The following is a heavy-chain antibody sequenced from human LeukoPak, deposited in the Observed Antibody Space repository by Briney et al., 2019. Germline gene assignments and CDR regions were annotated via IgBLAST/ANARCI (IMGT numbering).Heavy chain of an antibody. Sequence: GCARKLSWTGRGLRWSSCWMSGVREAPGKGLEWVASIIPDGSEKYYVDSVKGRFTISRDNAKNSLYLQVNNLRIEDTAVYYCVDVDTSAWGQGTLVTVSS. CDR2: IIPDGSEK. CDR1: GLRWSSCW. D-gene: IGHD5-18*01. J-gene: IGHJ5*02. CDR3: VDVDTSA. V-gene: IGHV3-7*01.